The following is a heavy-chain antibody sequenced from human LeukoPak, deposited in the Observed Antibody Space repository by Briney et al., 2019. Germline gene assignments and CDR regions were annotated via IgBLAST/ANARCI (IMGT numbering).Heavy chain of an antibody. CDR3: AKNGGGPRGYTYGYSDY. CDR1: GFTFEDYA. Sequence: GGSLRIPFTSPGFTFEDYAVDLVRQGPGKGLEWVSGISWNSGNIGYADSVKGRFTISRDSAKNSLYLQMNSLRAEDTALYYCAKNGGGPRGYTYGYSDYWGQGTLVTVSS. V-gene: IGHV3-9*01. D-gene: IGHD5-18*01. J-gene: IGHJ4*02. CDR2: ISWNSGNI.